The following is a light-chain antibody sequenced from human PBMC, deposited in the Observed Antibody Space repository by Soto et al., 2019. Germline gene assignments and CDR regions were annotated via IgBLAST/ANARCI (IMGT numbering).Light chain of an antibody. CDR2: EVS. Sequence: QSALTQPASVSGSPGQSITISCTGSSSDIGAYNYVSWFQQYPGKAPKLIISEVSNRPSGVSNRFSGSKSGTAASLTISGRQTEDEAYYFCFSFTTDWTHVFGTGTKLTVL. CDR3: FSFTTDWTHV. CDR1: SSDIGAYNY. V-gene: IGLV2-14*01. J-gene: IGLJ1*01.